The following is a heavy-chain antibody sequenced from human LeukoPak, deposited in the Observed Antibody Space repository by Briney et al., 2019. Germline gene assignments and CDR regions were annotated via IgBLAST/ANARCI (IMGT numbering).Heavy chain of an antibody. D-gene: IGHD5-18*01. Sequence: SSETLSLTCAVSGDSISNSNWWTWIRQPPGKGLEWIGEVYPSGSTNYSPSLKSRVTISVDKSKNQFSLTLNSVTAADTAVYYCARDLRGYSYGNWFDPWGQGTLVTVSS. CDR3: ARDLRGYSYGNWFDP. CDR2: VYPSGST. V-gene: IGHV4-4*02. J-gene: IGHJ5*02. CDR1: GDSISNSNW.